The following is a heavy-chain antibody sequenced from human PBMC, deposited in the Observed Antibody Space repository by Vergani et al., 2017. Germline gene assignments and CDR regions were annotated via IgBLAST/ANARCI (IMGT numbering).Heavy chain of an antibody. CDR1: GGSISSYY. CDR3: ARVCGRDFLWPYYFDD. Sequence: QVQLQESGQGLVKPSETLSLPCTVSGGSISSYYWSWIPQPPGKGLEWIGYIYYSWSNNYNPSLKSRVTRSVDTSKNQFSLKLSSVTAADTAVYYCARVCGRDFLWPYYFDDWGQGTLVTVSS. J-gene: IGHJ4*02. CDR2: IYYSWSN. V-gene: IGHV4-59*01. D-gene: IGHD3-3*01.